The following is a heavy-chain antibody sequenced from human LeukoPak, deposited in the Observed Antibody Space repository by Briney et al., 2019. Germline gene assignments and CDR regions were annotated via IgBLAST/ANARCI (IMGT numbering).Heavy chain of an antibody. V-gene: IGHV3-21*01. Sequence: PGGSLRLSCAASGFTFSSYSMNWVRQAPGKGLEWVSSISSSSSYIYYADSVKGRFTISRDNAKNSLYLQMNSLRAEDTAVYYCARDGQYCSGGSCYGLDYYYMDVWGKGTTVTVSS. CDR1: GFTFSSYS. CDR3: ARDGQYCSGGSCYGLDYYYMDV. D-gene: IGHD2-15*01. J-gene: IGHJ6*03. CDR2: ISSSSSYI.